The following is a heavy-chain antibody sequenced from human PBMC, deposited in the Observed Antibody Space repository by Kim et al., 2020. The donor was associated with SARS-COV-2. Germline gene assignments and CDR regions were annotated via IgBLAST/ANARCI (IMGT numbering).Heavy chain of an antibody. Sequence: ASVKVSCKASGYTFTSYGISWVRQAPGQGLEWMGWISAYNGNTNYAQKLQGRVTMTTDTSTSTAYMELRSLRSDDTAVYYCARLRYFDWLLSPYYFDYWGQGTLVTVSS. CDR2: ISAYNGNT. V-gene: IGHV1-18*01. D-gene: IGHD3-9*01. CDR1: GYTFTSYG. CDR3: ARLRYFDWLLSPYYFDY. J-gene: IGHJ4*02.